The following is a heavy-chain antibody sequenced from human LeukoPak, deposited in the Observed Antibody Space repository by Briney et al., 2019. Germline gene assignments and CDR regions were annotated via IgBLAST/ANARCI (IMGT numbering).Heavy chain of an antibody. J-gene: IGHJ5*02. V-gene: IGHV4-38-2*02. CDR2: IYHSGST. Sequence: SETLSLTCTVSGGSISSGYYWGWIRQPPGKGLEWIGSIYHSGSTYYNPSLKSRVTISVDTSKNQFSLKLSSVTAADTAVYYCARDCHYCSGGSCYLPGLPRWFDPWGQGTLVTVSS. CDR1: GGSISSGYY. D-gene: IGHD2-15*01. CDR3: ARDCHYCSGGSCYLPGLPRWFDP.